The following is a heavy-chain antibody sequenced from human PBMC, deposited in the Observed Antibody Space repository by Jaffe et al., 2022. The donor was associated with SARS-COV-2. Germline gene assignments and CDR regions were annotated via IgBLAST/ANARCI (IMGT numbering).Heavy chain of an antibody. CDR2: MYSGGST. CDR1: GFTVSSNY. Sequence: EVQLVESGGGLIQPGGSLRLSCAASGFTVSSNYMSWVRQAPGKGLEWVSVMYSGGSTYYADSVKGRFTISRDNSKNTLYLQMNSLRAEDTAVYYCASTSSGWYYFDYWGQGTLVTVSS. V-gene: IGHV3-53*01. D-gene: IGHD6-19*01. J-gene: IGHJ4*02. CDR3: ASTSSGWYYFDY.